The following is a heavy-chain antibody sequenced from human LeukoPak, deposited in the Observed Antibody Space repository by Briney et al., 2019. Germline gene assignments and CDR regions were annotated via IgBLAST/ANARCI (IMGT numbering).Heavy chain of an antibody. J-gene: IGHJ3*02. V-gene: IGHV3-33*01. CDR3: ARGPGRYYGSDDAFDI. CDR2: IWYDGSNK. D-gene: IGHD3-10*01. CDR1: GFTFSSYG. Sequence: GGSLRLSCAASGFTFSSYGMHWVRQAPGKGLEWVAVIWYDGSNKYYADSVKGRFTISRDNSKNTLYLQMNSLRAEDTAVYYCARGPGRYYGSDDAFDIWGQGTMVTVSS.